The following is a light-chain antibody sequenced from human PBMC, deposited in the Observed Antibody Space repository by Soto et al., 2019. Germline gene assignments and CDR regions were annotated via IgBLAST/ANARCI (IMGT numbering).Light chain of an antibody. V-gene: IGKV1-5*03. J-gene: IGKJ2*01. CDR2: KAS. Sequence: DIQMTQSPSTLSASVGDRVTITCRASQNIDAWLAWYQQKPGKAPNLLIYKASTLEIGVPSRFRGSGSGTEFTLTISSLQPDDFATYYCQQYRSVPYTFGQGTKLEI. CDR3: QQYRSVPYT. CDR1: QNIDAW.